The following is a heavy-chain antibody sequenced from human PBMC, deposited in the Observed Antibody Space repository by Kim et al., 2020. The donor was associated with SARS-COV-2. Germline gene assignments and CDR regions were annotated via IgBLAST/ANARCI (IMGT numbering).Heavy chain of an antibody. D-gene: IGHD3-10*01. Sequence: GGSLRLSCAASGFTFSSYEMNWVRQAPGKGLEWVSYISSSGSTIYYADSVKGRFTISRDNAKNSLYLQMNSLRAEDTAVYYCARELLDAFDIWGQGTMVTVSS. V-gene: IGHV3-48*03. CDR1: GFTFSSYE. CDR2: ISSSGSTI. CDR3: ARELLDAFDI. J-gene: IGHJ3*02.